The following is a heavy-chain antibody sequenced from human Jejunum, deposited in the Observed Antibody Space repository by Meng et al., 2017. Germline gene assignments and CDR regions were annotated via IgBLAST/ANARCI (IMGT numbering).Heavy chain of an antibody. CDR3: ARGRYYGMDV. V-gene: IGHV3-74*01. CDR2: IDSDGSST. CDR1: GFTFSSYW. Sequence: GESLKISCAASGFTFSSYWMHWVRQAPGKGLVWVSAIDSDGSSTNYADSVKGRFTISRDNAKNTLYLQMNSLRAEDTAVYYCARGRYYGMDVWGQGTTVTGSS. J-gene: IGHJ6*02.